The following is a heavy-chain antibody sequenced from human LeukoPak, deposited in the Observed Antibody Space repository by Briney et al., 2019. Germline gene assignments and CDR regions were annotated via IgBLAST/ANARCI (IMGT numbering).Heavy chain of an antibody. CDR1: GGSISGYY. D-gene: IGHD3-10*01. J-gene: IGHJ4*02. V-gene: IGHV4-34*01. Sequence: SETLSLTCTVSGGSISGYYWSWIREPPGKGLEWIGEINHSGSTNYNPSLKSRVTISVDTSKNQFSLKLSSVTAADTAVYYCARAYGSGSPIDYWGQGTLVTVSS. CDR2: INHSGST. CDR3: ARAYGSGSPIDY.